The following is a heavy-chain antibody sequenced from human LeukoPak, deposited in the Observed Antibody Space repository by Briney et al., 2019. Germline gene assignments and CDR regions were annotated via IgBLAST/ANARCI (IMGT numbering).Heavy chain of an antibody. D-gene: IGHD3-16*02. Sequence: PGASVKVSCKASGYTFTSYGIIWVRQAPGQGLEWMGWISNYNGNTNYAQKIQGRVTMTTDTSTSTAYMELRSLRSDDTAVYYCARVQDFIWGTYRTYYFDSWGPGTQVTVSS. J-gene: IGHJ4*02. CDR1: GYTFTSYG. CDR2: ISNYNGNT. CDR3: ARVQDFIWGTYRTYYFDS. V-gene: IGHV1-18*01.